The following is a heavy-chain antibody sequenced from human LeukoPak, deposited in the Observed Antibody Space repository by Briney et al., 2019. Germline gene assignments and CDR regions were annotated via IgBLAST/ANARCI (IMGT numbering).Heavy chain of an antibody. CDR3: ARVFVDKAAFLDY. Sequence: EASVKVSCKASGYTFTDYYIHWVRQAPRQGLEWMGWINPNSGGTNYAQMFQGRVTMTRDTSISTAYMELSRLRSDDTAVYYCARVFVDKAAFLDYWGQGTLVTVSS. CDR2: INPNSGGT. J-gene: IGHJ4*02. CDR1: GYTFTDYY. V-gene: IGHV1-2*02. D-gene: IGHD2-15*01.